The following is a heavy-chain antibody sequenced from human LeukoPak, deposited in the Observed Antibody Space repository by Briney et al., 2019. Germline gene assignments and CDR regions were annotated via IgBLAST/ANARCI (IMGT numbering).Heavy chain of an antibody. V-gene: IGHV3-23*01. J-gene: IGHJ4*02. CDR2: ISGSGGST. CDR3: AKDYSPFTTGTTFDY. CDR1: GFTFSDFD. D-gene: IGHD1-1*01. Sequence: GGSLRLSCVASGFTFSDFDMNWVRQAPGKGLEWVSLISGSGGSTYYADSVKGRFTISRDNSKNTLYLQMTSLRAEDTAVYYCAKDYSPFTTGTTFDYWGQGTLVTVSS.